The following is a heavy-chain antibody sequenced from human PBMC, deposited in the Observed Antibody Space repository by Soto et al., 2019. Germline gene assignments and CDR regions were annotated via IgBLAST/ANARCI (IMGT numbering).Heavy chain of an antibody. CDR2: VVYSGRS. CDR3: ARLSFGYDMDV. Sequence: QLQLQESGPGLVKPSETLSLTCTVSVGSISGSRHYWAWIRQPPGKGLKWIGSVVYSGRSYYNPSLKSRVTISVDTSKNQFSLNVSSVSAADTALYYCARLSFGYDMDVWGQGTTVTVSS. D-gene: IGHD3-16*01. V-gene: IGHV4-39*01. J-gene: IGHJ6*02. CDR1: VGSISGSRHY.